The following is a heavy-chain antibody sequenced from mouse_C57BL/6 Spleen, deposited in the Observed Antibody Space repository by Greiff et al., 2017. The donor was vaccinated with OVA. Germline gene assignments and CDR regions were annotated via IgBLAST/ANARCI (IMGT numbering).Heavy chain of an antibody. CDR1: GYAFSSSW. J-gene: IGHJ1*03. D-gene: IGHD2-4*01. CDR3: ARSLYYEYAWWYFDV. Sequence: QVQLQQSGPELVKPGASVKISCKASGYAFSSSWMNWVKQRPGKGLEWIGRIYPGDGDTNYNGKFKGKATLTADKSSRTAYMQLSSLTSEDSAVYFCARSLYYEYAWWYFDVCGTGTTVTVSS. CDR2: IYPGDGDT. V-gene: IGHV1-82*01.